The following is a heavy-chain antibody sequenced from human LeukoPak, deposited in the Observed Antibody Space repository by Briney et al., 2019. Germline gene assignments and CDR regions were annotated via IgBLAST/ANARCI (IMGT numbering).Heavy chain of an antibody. CDR1: GFTFSNAW. D-gene: IGHD1-7*01. Sequence: PGGSLRLSCAASGFTFSNAWMSWVRQAPGKGLEWVGRIKSKTDGGTTDYAAPVKGRFTISRDDSKNTLYLQMNSLKTEDTAVYYCTTVWFYSPEGTAGELQRGYYYMDVWGKGTTVTVSS. V-gene: IGHV3-15*01. CDR2: IKSKTDGGTT. J-gene: IGHJ6*03. CDR3: TTVWFYSPEGTAGELQRGYYYMDV.